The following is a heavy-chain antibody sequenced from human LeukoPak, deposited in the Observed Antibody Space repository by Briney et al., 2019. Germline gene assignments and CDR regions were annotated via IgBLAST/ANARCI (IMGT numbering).Heavy chain of an antibody. D-gene: IGHD3-16*02. CDR2: INHSGRT. CDR3: AGRYYDYVWGSYRPKSFDY. CDR1: GGSFSGYY. Sequence: SETLSLTCAVYGGSFSGYYWSWIRQPPGKGLEWIGEINHSGRTNYNPSLKSRVTISVDTSKNQFSLKLSSVTAADTAVYYCAGRYYDYVWGSYRPKSFDYWGQGTLVTVSS. J-gene: IGHJ4*02. V-gene: IGHV4-34*01.